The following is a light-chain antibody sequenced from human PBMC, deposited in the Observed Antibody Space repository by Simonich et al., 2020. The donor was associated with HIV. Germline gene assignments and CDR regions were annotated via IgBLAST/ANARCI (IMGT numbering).Light chain of an antibody. CDR3: QQYYSTPRT. J-gene: IGKJ1*01. CDR2: WAS. Sequence: DIVIMQSPDSLAVSLGERATINCKSSQSVLYRANNKNYLAWYQQKPGQPPKLRIYWASTRESGVPDRFSGSGSGTDFTLTISSLQAEDVAVYYCQQYYSTPRTFGQGTKVEIK. CDR1: QSVLYRANNKNY. V-gene: IGKV4-1*01.